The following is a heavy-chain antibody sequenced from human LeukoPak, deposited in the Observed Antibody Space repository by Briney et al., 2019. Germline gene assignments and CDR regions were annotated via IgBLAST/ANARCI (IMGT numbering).Heavy chain of an antibody. J-gene: IGHJ4*02. CDR3: ARVSGGTLIDY. Sequence: SETLSLTCTVSGGSISSYYWSWIRQPPGKGLEWIGYIYYSGSTNYNPSLKSRVIISVDTSKNQFSLKLSSVTAADTAVYYCARVSGGTLIDYWGQGTLVTVSS. CDR2: IYYSGST. CDR1: GGSISSYY. D-gene: IGHD3-16*01. V-gene: IGHV4-59*01.